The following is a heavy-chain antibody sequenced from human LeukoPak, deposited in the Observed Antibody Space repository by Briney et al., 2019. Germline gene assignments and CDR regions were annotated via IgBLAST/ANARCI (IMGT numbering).Heavy chain of an antibody. D-gene: IGHD3-9*01. CDR2: IYYSGST. J-gene: IGHJ3*02. V-gene: IGHV4-59*08. Sequence: PSETLSLTCTVSGGSISSYYWSWIRQPPGKGLEWIGYIYYSGSTNYNPSLKSRVTISVDTSKNQFSLKLSSVTAADTAVYYCATTWGGLRYFSHEGAFDIWGQGTMVTVSS. CDR1: GGSISSYY. CDR3: ATTWGGLRYFSHEGAFDI.